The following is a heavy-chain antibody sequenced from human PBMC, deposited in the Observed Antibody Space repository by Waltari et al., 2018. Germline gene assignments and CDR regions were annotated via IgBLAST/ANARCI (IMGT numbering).Heavy chain of an antibody. J-gene: IGHJ6*02. Sequence: EVQLVESGGGLVQPGGSLRLSCAASGFTFSSYSMNWVRQAPGKGLEWVSYISSSSSTIYDADYVKGRFTISRDNAKNSLDLQMNILRAEDTAVYYCERERRAEYYDSSGYYYEGADYYYGMDVWGQGTTVTVSS. V-gene: IGHV3-48*01. CDR3: ERERRAEYYDSSGYYYEGADYYYGMDV. CDR1: GFTFSSYS. CDR2: ISSSSSTI. D-gene: IGHD3-22*01.